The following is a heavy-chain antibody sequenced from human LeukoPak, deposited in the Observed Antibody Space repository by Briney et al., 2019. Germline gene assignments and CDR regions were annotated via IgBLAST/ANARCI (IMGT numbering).Heavy chain of an antibody. V-gene: IGHV4-4*07. CDR2: IDTSGNT. CDR1: GGSISSYY. Sequence: PSETLSLTCTVSGGSISSYYWSWIRQPAGRGLEWIGRIDTSGNTNYKPSLKSRVTMSVDTSKNQFSLKLSSVTAADTAVYYCARVSSSWYQDWYFDLWGRGTLVTVSS. J-gene: IGHJ2*01. D-gene: IGHD6-13*01. CDR3: ARVSSSWYQDWYFDL.